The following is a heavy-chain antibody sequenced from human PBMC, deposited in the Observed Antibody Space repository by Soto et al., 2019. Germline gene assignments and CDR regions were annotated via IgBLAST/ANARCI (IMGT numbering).Heavy chain of an antibody. CDR1: GGSISSGGYS. J-gene: IGHJ5*02. CDR3: AREKTGLSPGHFDP. CDR2: IYHSGST. D-gene: IGHD3-10*01. V-gene: IGHV4-30-2*01. Sequence: SETLSLTCAVSGGSISSGGYSWSWIRQPPGKGLEWIGYIYHSGSTYYNPSLKSRVTISVDRSKNQFSLKLSSVTAADTAVYYCAREKTGLSPGHFDPWGQVTLGTVSS.